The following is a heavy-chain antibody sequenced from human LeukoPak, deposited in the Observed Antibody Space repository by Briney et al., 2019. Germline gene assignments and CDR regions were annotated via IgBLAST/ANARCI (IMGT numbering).Heavy chain of an antibody. V-gene: IGHV1-2*06. Sequence: GASVKVSCKASGYTFTSYYMHWVRQAPGQGLEWMGRINPNSGGTNYAQKFQGRVTMTRDTSISTAYMELSRLRSDDTAVYCCALGFGEFGSQDYWSQGTLVTVSS. CDR2: INPNSGGT. J-gene: IGHJ4*02. D-gene: IGHD3-10*01. CDR1: GYTFTSYY. CDR3: ALGFGEFGSQDY.